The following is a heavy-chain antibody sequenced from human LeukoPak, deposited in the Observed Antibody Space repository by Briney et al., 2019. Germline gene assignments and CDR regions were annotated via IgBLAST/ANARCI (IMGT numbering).Heavy chain of an antibody. CDR2: ISSSSSYI. CDR3: ARDVGYGDFEYFDY. V-gene: IGHV3-21*01. Sequence: PGGSLRLSCAASGFTFSSYSMNWVRQAPGKGLEGVSSISSSSSYIYYADSVKGRFTISRDNAKNSLYLQMNSLRAGDTAVYYCARDVGYGDFEYFDYWGQGTLVTVSS. CDR1: GFTFSSYS. D-gene: IGHD4-17*01. J-gene: IGHJ4*02.